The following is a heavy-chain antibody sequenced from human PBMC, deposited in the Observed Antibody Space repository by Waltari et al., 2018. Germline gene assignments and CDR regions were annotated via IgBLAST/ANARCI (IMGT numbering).Heavy chain of an antibody. D-gene: IGHD3-10*01. V-gene: IGHV4-34*02. CDR3: ARGGVPDYYGSGSPYRNWFDP. Sequence: QVQLKQWGAGTLKPSDTLSLTCGVYGGSFSGYHWTWVRQSPGKGLEWIGEINNGGGTNYSPALKSRVTISVDASKNQFSLFVRSVTAADTAVYYCARGGVPDYYGSGSPYRNWFDPWGQGTLVTVSS. CDR2: INNGGGT. J-gene: IGHJ5*02. CDR1: GGSFSGYH.